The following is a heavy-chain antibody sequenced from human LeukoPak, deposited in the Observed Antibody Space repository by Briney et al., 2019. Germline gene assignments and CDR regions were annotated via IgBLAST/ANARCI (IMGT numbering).Heavy chain of an antibody. CDR2: IIPFLGKT. Sequence: SVKVSCKASGYTFTGYYMHWVRQAPGQGLEWMGGIIPFLGKTDYAQKFQGRVTITADESTTTAYMELSSLRSDDTAVYYCARESRSIVFDYWGQGTLVTVSS. CDR1: GYTFTGYY. V-gene: IGHV1-69*10. D-gene: IGHD3-16*02. J-gene: IGHJ4*02. CDR3: ARESRSIVFDY.